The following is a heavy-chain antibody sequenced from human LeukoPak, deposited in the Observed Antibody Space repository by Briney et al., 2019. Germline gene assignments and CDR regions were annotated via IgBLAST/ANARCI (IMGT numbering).Heavy chain of an antibody. CDR2: ISGSGGST. CDR1: GFTFSSYA. J-gene: IGHJ4*02. D-gene: IGHD3-3*01. Sequence: PGESLKISCAASGFTFSSYAMSWVRQAPGKGLEWVSAISGSGGSTYYADSVKGRFTISRDNSKNTLYLQMNSLRAEDTAVYYCAKADTIFGVVTPFDYWGQGTLVTVSS. CDR3: AKADTIFGVVTPFDY. V-gene: IGHV3-23*01.